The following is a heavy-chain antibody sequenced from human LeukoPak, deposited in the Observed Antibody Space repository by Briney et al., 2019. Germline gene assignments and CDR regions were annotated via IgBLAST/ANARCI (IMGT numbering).Heavy chain of an antibody. Sequence: GGSLRLSCAASGFTFSSYGMHWVRQAPGKGLEWVAVIWYDGSNKYYADSVKGRFTISRDNSKNTLYLQMNSLRAEDTAVYYCARDGSAVAGQAIDYWGQGTLVTVSS. CDR2: IWYDGSNK. D-gene: IGHD6-19*01. CDR3: ARDGSAVAGQAIDY. CDR1: GFTFSSYG. J-gene: IGHJ4*02. V-gene: IGHV3-33*01.